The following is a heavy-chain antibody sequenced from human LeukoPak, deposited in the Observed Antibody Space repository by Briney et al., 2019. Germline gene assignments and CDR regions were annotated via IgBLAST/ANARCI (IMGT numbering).Heavy chain of an antibody. CDR1: GGSISSYY. V-gene: IGHV4-59*12. D-gene: IGHD4-17*01. CDR3: ARVDYGDYSKDFDY. CDR2: IYHSGST. Sequence: SETLSLTCTVSGGSISSYYWSWIRQPPGKGLEWIGYIYHSGSTYYNPSLKSRVTISVDTSKNQFSLRLSSVTAADTAMYYCARVDYGDYSKDFDYWGQGILVTVSS. J-gene: IGHJ4*02.